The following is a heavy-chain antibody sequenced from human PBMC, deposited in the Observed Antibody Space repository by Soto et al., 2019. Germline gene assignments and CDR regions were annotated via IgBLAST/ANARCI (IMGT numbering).Heavy chain of an antibody. V-gene: IGHV4-59*08. CDR2: IYYSGST. J-gene: IGHJ6*02. CDR1: GGSISSYY. CDR3: TRVEYSSSWYLFYYYYGMDV. D-gene: IGHD6-13*01. Sequence: PSETLSLTCTVSGGSISSYYWNWIRQPPGKGLEWIGNIYYSGSTNYNPSLKSRVTISVDTSKNQFSLKLSSVTAADTAVYYCTRVEYSSSWYLFYYYYGMDVWGQGTTVTVSS.